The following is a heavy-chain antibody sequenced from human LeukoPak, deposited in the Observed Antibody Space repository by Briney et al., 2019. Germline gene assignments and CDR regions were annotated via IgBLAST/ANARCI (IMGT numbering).Heavy chain of an antibody. D-gene: IGHD3-22*01. CDR1: GGSISSSSYY. V-gene: IGHV4-39*01. CDR2: IYYSGST. J-gene: IGHJ4*02. Sequence: WGTLSLTCSVSGGSISSSSYYWGWIRQPPGKGLEWIGSIYYSGSTYYNPSLESRVTIFVDTSKKQFSLKLSSVTAADTAVYYCARQDYYYGSGSFDYWGQGTLVTVSS. CDR3: ARQDYYYGSGSFDY.